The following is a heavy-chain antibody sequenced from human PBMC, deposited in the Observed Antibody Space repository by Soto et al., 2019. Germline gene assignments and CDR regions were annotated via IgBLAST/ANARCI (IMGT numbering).Heavy chain of an antibody. CDR2: IYYSGST. V-gene: IGHV4-30-4*01. CDR3: ARDGRLPYYYGMDV. Sequence: SETLSLTCTVSGGYISSGEYYWSWIRQPPGKGLEWIGYIYYSGSTYYNPSLKSRVTISVDTSKNQFSLKLSSVTAADTAVYYCARDGRLPYYYGMDVWGQGTTVTVSS. D-gene: IGHD3-16*01. CDR1: GGYISSGEYY. J-gene: IGHJ6*02.